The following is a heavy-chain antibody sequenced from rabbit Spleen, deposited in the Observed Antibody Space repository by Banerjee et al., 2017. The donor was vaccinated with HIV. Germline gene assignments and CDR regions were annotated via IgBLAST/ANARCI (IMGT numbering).Heavy chain of an antibody. CDR3: ARDWNVGYGGNGGNMGYYFGL. V-gene: IGHV1S40*01. Sequence: QSLEESGGDLVKPGASLTLTCIASGVSFSGDSYMCWVRQAPGKGLEWIACIDTGSSGFTYFASWAKGRFTISKASSTTVTLQMTSLTAADTATYFCARDWNVGYGGNGGNMGYYFGLWGPGTLVTVS. CDR2: IDTGSSGFT. D-gene: IGHD4-2*01. J-gene: IGHJ4*01. CDR1: GVSFSGDSY.